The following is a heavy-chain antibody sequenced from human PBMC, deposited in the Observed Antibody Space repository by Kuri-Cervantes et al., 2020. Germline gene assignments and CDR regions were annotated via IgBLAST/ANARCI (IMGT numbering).Heavy chain of an antibody. CDR1: GFTFSSYW. CDR2: ISGSGTTK. V-gene: IGHV3-48*04. Sequence: GESLKISCAASGFTFSSYWMSWVRQAPGKGLEWVSYISGSGTTKYYADSVKGRFTISRDNAKNSLYLQMNSLRAEDTAVYYCARDPHSFNWFDPWGQGTLVTVSS. CDR3: ARDPHSFNWFDP. J-gene: IGHJ5*02.